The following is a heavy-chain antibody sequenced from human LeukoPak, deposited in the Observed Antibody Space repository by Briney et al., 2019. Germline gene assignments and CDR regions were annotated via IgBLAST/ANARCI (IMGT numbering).Heavy chain of an antibody. J-gene: IGHJ4*02. CDR2: FDPEDGET. Sequence: ASVKVSCKVSGYTLTELSMHWVGQAPGKGLEWMGGFDPEDGETIYAQKFQGRVTMTEDTSTDTAYMELSSLRSEDTAVYYCATARRDYGDHAGFDYWGQGTLVTVSS. V-gene: IGHV1-24*01. CDR1: GYTLTELS. CDR3: ATARRDYGDHAGFDY. D-gene: IGHD4-17*01.